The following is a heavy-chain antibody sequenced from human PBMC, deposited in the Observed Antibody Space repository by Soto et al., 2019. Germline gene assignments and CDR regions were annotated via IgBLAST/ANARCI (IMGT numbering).Heavy chain of an antibody. CDR2: IKADGSET. CDR1: GFSFSTYW. D-gene: IGHD5-12*01. Sequence: EVQLVESGGGLVQPGGSLRLSCAASGFSFSTYWMSWVRQVPGTGLEWVANIKADGSETYYVDSVRGRFTISRDNAKTSLYLQMNSLRAEDTAVYYCAKLPGATGPRIDYWGQGTLVTVSS. J-gene: IGHJ4*02. V-gene: IGHV3-7*03. CDR3: AKLPGATGPRIDY.